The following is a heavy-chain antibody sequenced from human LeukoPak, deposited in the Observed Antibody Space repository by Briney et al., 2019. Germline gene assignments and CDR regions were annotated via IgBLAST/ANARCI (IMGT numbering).Heavy chain of an antibody. J-gene: IGHJ3*02. Sequence: SETLSLTCAVYGGSFSAYYWSWIRQPPGKGLEWIGEIDHSGSTNYNPSLKSRVTISVDTSKNQFSLKLSSVTAADTPVYYCARYYSSGGGTRDAFDIWGQGTMVTASS. CDR2: IDHSGST. CDR1: GGSFSAYY. CDR3: ARYYSSGGGTRDAFDI. V-gene: IGHV4-34*01. D-gene: IGHD6-19*01.